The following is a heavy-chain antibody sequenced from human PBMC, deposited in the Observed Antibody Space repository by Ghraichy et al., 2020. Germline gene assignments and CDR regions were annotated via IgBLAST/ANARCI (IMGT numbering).Heavy chain of an antibody. V-gene: IGHV3-48*02. CDR1: GFTFGTYD. J-gene: IGHJ4*02. D-gene: IGHD3-22*01. CDR3: ARDIFDSSDNEGY. CDR2: INSRSSAK. Sequence: GGSLRLSCVASGFTFGTYDMNWVRQAPGKGLEWVSHINSRSSAKYYAESVEGRFTVSRDNAKNSLFLQMNSLRDEDTAVYYCARDIFDSSDNEGYWGQGTLVTVSS.